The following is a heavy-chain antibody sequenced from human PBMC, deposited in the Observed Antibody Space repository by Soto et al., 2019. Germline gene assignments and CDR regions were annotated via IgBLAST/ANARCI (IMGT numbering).Heavy chain of an antibody. CDR3: ATEDCRGGSCYPTYYDY. CDR2: FDPEDGET. J-gene: IGHJ4*02. Sequence: ASVKVSCKVSGYTLTELSMHWVRQAPGKGLEWMGGFDPEDGETIYAQKFQGRVTMTEDTSTDTAYMELSSLRSEDTAVYYCATEDCRGGSCYPTYYDYWGQGTLVTVSS. V-gene: IGHV1-24*01. CDR1: GYTLTELS. D-gene: IGHD2-15*01.